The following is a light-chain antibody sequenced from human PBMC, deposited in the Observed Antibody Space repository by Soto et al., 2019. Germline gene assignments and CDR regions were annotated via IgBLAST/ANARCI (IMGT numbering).Light chain of an antibody. V-gene: IGLV2-14*03. CDR2: DVS. CDR3: TSYTTTTTPV. J-gene: IGLJ2*01. CDR1: SSDICAYNY. Sequence: QSVLTQPASVSGSPGQSITISCTGTSSDICAYNYVSWYQHHPGKAPKLMIFDVSIRPSGVSNRFSGSKSGNTASLTISGLQAEDEGDYYCTSYTTTTTPVFGGGTKLTVL.